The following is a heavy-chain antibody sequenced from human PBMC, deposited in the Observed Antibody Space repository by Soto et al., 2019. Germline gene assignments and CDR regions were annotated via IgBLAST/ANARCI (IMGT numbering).Heavy chain of an antibody. CDR3: TGYCSSTSCYDFWFDP. CDR2: IKSKTDGGTT. J-gene: IGHJ5*02. Sequence: EVQLVESGGGLVKPGGSLRLSCAVSGFTFSNAWMNWVRQAPGKGLEWVGRIKSKTDGGTTDYAAPVKGRFTISRDDSKNTLYLQTNSLKTEDTAVYYCTGYCSSTSCYDFWFDPWGQGTLVTVSS. D-gene: IGHD2-2*01. CDR1: GFTFSNAW. V-gene: IGHV3-15*07.